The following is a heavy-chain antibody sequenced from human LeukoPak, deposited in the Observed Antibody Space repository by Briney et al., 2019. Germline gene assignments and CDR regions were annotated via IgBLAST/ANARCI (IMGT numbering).Heavy chain of an antibody. V-gene: IGHV3-23*01. J-gene: IGHJ4*02. CDR2: ISGGGGGI. D-gene: IGHD3-10*01. Sequence: GGSLRLSCAASGFTFSTYAMTWVRQAPGMGLEWISTISGGGGGIYYAGSVKGRFTISRDNSNNTLYLQMNSLRAEDTAIDYCAKRPSGTYAFDYWGRGTLVTVSS. CDR3: AKRPSGTYAFDY. CDR1: GFTFSTYA.